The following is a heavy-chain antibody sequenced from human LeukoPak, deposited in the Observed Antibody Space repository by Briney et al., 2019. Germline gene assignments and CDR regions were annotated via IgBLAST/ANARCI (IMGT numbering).Heavy chain of an antibody. CDR2: IKQDGSEK. J-gene: IGHJ4*02. D-gene: IGHD2-15*01. CDR1: GFTFSSYW. CDR3: ARAPPGYCSGGSCYSYYCDY. Sequence: PGGSLRLSCAASGFTFSSYWMSWVRQAPGKGLEWVANIKQDGSEKYYVDSVKGRFTISRDNAKNSLYLQMNSLRAEDTAVYYCARAPPGYCSGGSCYSYYCDYWGQGTLVTVSS. V-gene: IGHV3-7*04.